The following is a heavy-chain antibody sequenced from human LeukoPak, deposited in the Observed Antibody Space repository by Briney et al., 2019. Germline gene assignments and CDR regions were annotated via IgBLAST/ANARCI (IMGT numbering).Heavy chain of an antibody. Sequence: PGGSLRLSCAASGFTFSSYSMNWDRQAPGKGLEWVSSISSSSSYIYYADSVKGRFTISRDNAKNSLYLQMNSLRAEDTAVYYCARVHHWNDSPFQHWGQGTLVTVSS. J-gene: IGHJ1*01. CDR2: ISSSSSYI. V-gene: IGHV3-21*01. D-gene: IGHD1-1*01. CDR3: ARVHHWNDSPFQH. CDR1: GFTFSSYS.